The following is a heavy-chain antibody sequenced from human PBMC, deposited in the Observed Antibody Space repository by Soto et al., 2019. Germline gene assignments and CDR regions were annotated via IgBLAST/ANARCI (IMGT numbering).Heavy chain of an antibody. V-gene: IGHV3-30*18. Sequence: GGSLRLSCAASGFTFSSYGMHWVRQAPGKGLEWVAVISYDGSNKYYADSVKGRFTISRDNSKNTLYLQMNSLRAEDTAVYYCAKDRRISSAYYYYYMDVWGKGTTVTVSS. CDR1: GFTFSSYG. J-gene: IGHJ6*03. CDR2: ISYDGSNK. D-gene: IGHD6-6*01. CDR3: AKDRRISSAYYYYYMDV.